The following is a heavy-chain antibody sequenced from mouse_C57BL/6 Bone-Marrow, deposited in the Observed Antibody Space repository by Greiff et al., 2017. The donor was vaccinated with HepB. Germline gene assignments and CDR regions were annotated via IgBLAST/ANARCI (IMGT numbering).Heavy chain of an antibody. Sequence: QVQLQQSGAELMKPGASVKLSCKATGYTFTGYWIEWVKQRPGHGLEWIGEILPGSGSTNYNEKFKGKATFTADPSSNPAYMQLSSLTTEDSAIYYCASGGGSSYDYFDYWGQGTTLTVSS. J-gene: IGHJ2*01. D-gene: IGHD1-1*01. V-gene: IGHV1-9*01. CDR1: GYTFTGYW. CDR2: ILPGSGST. CDR3: ASGGGSSYDYFDY.